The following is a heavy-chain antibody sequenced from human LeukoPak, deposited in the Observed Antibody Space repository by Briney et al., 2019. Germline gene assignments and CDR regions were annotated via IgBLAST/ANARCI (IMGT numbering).Heavy chain of an antibody. V-gene: IGHV3-53*04. J-gene: IGHJ4*02. CDR3: ARSHCSSTSCYSRDRAFDY. CDR2: IYSGGST. Sequence: GGSLRLSCVVSGIKLSNYGMSWVRQAPGKGLEWVSVIYSGGSTYYADSVKGRFTISRHNSKNTLYLQMNSLRAEDTAVYYCARSHCSSTSCYSRDRAFDYWGQGTLVTVSS. D-gene: IGHD2-2*01. CDR1: GIKLSNYG.